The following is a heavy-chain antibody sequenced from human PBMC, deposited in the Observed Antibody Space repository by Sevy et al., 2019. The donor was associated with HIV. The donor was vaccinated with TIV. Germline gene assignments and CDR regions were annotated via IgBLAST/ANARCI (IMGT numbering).Heavy chain of an antibody. D-gene: IGHD3-22*01. Sequence: GGSLRLSCAASGFTFSSYAMSWVRQAPGKGLEWVSAISSSGGSTYYADSVKGRFTISRDNSKNTLYLQMNSLRAEDTAVYYCAKDGDFSYYYDSSGYYFDYWGQGTLVTVSS. CDR2: ISSSGGST. CDR3: AKDGDFSYYYDSSGYYFDY. J-gene: IGHJ4*02. V-gene: IGHV3-23*01. CDR1: GFTFSSYA.